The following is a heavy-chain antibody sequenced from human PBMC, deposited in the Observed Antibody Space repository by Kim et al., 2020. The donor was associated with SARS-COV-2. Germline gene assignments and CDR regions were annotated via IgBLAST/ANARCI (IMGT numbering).Heavy chain of an antibody. CDR2: MNPNSGNT. CDR1: GYTFTSYD. V-gene: IGHV1-8*01. Sequence: ASVKVSCKASGYTFTSYDINWVRQATGQGLEWMGWMNPNSGNTGYAQKFQGRVTMTRNTSISTAYMELSSLRSEDTAVYYCARGQGYYYGSGGSNWFDPWGQGTLVTVSS. J-gene: IGHJ5*02. CDR3: ARGQGYYYGSGGSNWFDP. D-gene: IGHD3-10*01.